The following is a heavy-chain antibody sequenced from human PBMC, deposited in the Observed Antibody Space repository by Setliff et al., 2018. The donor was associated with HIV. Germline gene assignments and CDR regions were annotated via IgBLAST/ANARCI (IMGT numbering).Heavy chain of an antibody. D-gene: IGHD3-3*01. J-gene: IGHJ5*02. Sequence: SVKVSCKASGGTFSSYAISWVRQAPGQGLEWMGGIIPILGIANYAQKFQGRVTITTDESTGTAYMELSSLRSEDTAVYYCARDIRTIFGVVAPLGWWFDPWGQGTLVTVSS. CDR2: IIPILGIA. CDR3: ARDIRTIFGVVAPLGWWFDP. V-gene: IGHV1-69*10. CDR1: GGTFSSYA.